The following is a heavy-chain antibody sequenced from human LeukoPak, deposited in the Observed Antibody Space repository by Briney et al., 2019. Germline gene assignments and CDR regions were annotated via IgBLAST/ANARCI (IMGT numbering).Heavy chain of an antibody. Sequence: GRSLRLSCAASGFTFSSYWMHWARQAPGKGLVWVSRINSDGSSTSYADSVKGRFTISRDNAKNTLYLQMNSLRAEDTAVYYCARGSNVGYDSSGYYRPPTEYYGMDVWGQGTTVTVSS. CDR1: GFTFSSYW. CDR3: ARGSNVGYDSSGYYRPPTEYYGMDV. CDR2: INSDGSST. J-gene: IGHJ6*02. D-gene: IGHD3-22*01. V-gene: IGHV3-74*01.